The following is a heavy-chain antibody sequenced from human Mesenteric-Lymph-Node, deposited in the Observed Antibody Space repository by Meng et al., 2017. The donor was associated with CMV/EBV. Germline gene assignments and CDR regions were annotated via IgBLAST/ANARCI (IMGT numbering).Heavy chain of an antibody. J-gene: IGHJ4*02. Sequence: SETLSLTCTVSGGSITNYYWSWIRQPPGKGLEWIGYIYHSGSTVYNPSLKSRATISVDTSKSQFSLKVRSMTAADTARYYCARGVAFDFWGQGTLVTVSS. D-gene: IGHD3-10*01. CDR1: GGSITNYY. CDR3: ARGVAFDF. V-gene: IGHV4-59*01. CDR2: IYHSGST.